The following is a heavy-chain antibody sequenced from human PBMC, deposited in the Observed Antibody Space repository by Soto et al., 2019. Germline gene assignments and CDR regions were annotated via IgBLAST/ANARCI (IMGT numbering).Heavy chain of an antibody. CDR1: GGSFSGYY. J-gene: IGHJ4*02. V-gene: IGHV4-34*01. CDR2: INHSGST. CDR3: AKQSGSGSYYNVGSGGHFDY. D-gene: IGHD3-10*01. Sequence: SETLSLTCAVYGGSFSGYYWSWIRQPPGKGLEWIGEINHSGSTNYNPSLKSRVTISVDTSKNQFSLRAEDTAVYYCAKQSGSGSYYNVGSGGHFDYWGQGTLVTVSS.